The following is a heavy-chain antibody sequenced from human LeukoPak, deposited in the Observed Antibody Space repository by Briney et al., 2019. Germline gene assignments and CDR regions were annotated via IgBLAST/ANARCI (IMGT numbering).Heavy chain of an antibody. CDR1: GYTFTSYG. D-gene: IGHD3-3*01. Sequence: ASVKVSCKASGYTFTSYGISWVRQAPGQGLEWMGWISAYNGNTNYAQKLQGRVTMTTDTSTSTAYMELRSLRSDDTAVYYCARGVANLLLLEWLLYFDYWGQGTLVTVSS. CDR3: ARGVANLLLLEWLLYFDY. V-gene: IGHV1-18*01. J-gene: IGHJ4*02. CDR2: ISAYNGNT.